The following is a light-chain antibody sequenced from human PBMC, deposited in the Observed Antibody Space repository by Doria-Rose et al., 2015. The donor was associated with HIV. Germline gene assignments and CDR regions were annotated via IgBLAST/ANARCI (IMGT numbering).Light chain of an antibody. V-gene: IGKV1-9*01. CDR2: EAS. Sequence: AWYQQKPGKAPNLLIYEASTLLGGVPSRFSGSGSGTEFSLTINSLQSEDFAAYYCQQLKSYPFTFGPGTRVDIK. J-gene: IGKJ3*01. CDR3: QQLKSYPFT.